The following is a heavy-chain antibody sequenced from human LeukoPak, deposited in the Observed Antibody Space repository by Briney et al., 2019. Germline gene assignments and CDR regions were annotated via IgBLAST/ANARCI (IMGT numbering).Heavy chain of an antibody. CDR3: ARIPTYYYDSSGYYYVSY. V-gene: IGHV1-18*01. CDR2: ISAYNGNT. Sequence: ASVKVSCKASGYTFTSYGISWVRQAPGQGLEWMGWISAYNGNTNYAQKLQGRVTMTTDTSTSTAYMELRSLRSDDTAVYYCARIPTYYYDSSGYYYVSYWGQGTLVTVSS. D-gene: IGHD3-22*01. J-gene: IGHJ4*02. CDR1: GYTFTSYG.